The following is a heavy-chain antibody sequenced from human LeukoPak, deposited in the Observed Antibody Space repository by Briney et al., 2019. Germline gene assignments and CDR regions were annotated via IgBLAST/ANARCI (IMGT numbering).Heavy chain of an antibody. CDR3: ARDLRSPRYYYYYGMDV. Sequence: GGSLRLSCAASGFTFSSYWMSWVRQAPGKGLEWVANIKQDGSEKYYVDSVKGRFTISRDNAKNSLYLQMNSLRAEDTAVYYCARDLRSPRYYYYYGMDVWGQGTTVTVSS. V-gene: IGHV3-7*01. CDR2: IKQDGSEK. J-gene: IGHJ6*02. CDR1: GFTFSSYW.